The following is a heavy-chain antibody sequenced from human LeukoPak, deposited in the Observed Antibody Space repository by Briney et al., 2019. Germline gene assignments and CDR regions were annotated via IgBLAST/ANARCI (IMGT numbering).Heavy chain of an antibody. CDR2: LSGGTA. J-gene: IGHJ5*02. CDR3: AKPFSNYVFDWFDP. V-gene: IGHV3-23*01. Sequence: GGSLRLSCAASGFTFSSYAMSWVRQAPGKGLEWVSTLSGGTAYYADSVRGRFTISRDTSKNTLYLQMNSLRAEDTAIYYCAKPFSNYVFDWFDPWGQGTLVTVSS. CDR1: GFTFSSYA. D-gene: IGHD4-11*01.